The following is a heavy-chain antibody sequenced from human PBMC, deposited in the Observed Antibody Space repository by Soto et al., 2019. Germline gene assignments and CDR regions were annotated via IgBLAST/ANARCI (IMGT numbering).Heavy chain of an antibody. CDR2: FHYSLNT. CDR3: AKTKEGGFDP. D-gene: IGHD3-16*01. J-gene: IGHJ5*02. Sequence: PSETLSLTCTVPGGSVNIGTNYWSWIRQSPGQGLEWIGYFHYSLNTNYNPSLKSRVIISVDTSKNQFFLKLTSVTAADTAMYYCAKTKEGGFDPWGQGILVTVSS. V-gene: IGHV4-61*01. CDR1: GGSVNIGTNY.